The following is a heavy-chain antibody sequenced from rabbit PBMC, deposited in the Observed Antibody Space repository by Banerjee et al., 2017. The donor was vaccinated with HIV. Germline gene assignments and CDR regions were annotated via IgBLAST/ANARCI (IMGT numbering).Heavy chain of an antibody. D-gene: IGHD3-3*01. J-gene: IGHJ4*01. CDR2: IYTSSWNT. CDR3: ARSFYYFDL. CDR1: GFSFNDNYW. V-gene: IGHV1S45*01. Sequence: QEQLKETGGGLVQPGGSLTLTCTASGFSFNDNYWICWVRQAPGKGLELIACIYTSSWNTWYASWAKGRFTISETSSTTVTLQMTSLTAADTATYFCARSFYYFDLWGPGTLVTVS.